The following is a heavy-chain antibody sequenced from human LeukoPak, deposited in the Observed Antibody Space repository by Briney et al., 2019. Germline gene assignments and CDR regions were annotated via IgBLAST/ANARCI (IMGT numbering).Heavy chain of an antibody. Sequence: SETLSLTCTVSGGSISSYYWSWIRQPPGKGLEWIGYIYYSGSTNYNPSLKSRVTISVDTSKNQFSLKLSSVTAADTAVYYCARGWLDSSGEDFDYWGQGTLVTVSS. CDR1: GGSISSYY. D-gene: IGHD3-22*01. CDR3: ARGWLDSSGEDFDY. V-gene: IGHV4-59*12. CDR2: IYYSGST. J-gene: IGHJ4*02.